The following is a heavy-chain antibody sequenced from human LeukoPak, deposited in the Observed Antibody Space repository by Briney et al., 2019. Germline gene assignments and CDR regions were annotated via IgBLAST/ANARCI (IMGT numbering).Heavy chain of an antibody. D-gene: IGHD3-10*01. CDR2: ISGSGGST. CDR1: GFTFSSYA. V-gene: IGHV3-23*01. Sequence: GGSLRLSCAASGFTFSSYAMSWVRQAPGKGLGWVSAISGSGGSTYYADSVKGRFTISRDNSKNTLYLQMNSLRAEDTAVYYCAKSGGSGYYMDVWGKGTTVTVSS. CDR3: AKSGGSGYYMDV. J-gene: IGHJ6*03.